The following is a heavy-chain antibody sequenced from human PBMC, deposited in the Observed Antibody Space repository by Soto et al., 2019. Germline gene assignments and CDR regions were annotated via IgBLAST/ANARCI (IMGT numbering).Heavy chain of an antibody. Sequence: QVQLQESGPGLVKPSQTLSLTCTVSGASMSSGGYYWTWIRQSTGKGLEWIGYIYYSGSTYYNPSLESRVAISLDTSRSQFSLTLHSVTAADTAIYYCARDRHNNFFDPWGQGTLVTVSS. CDR1: GASMSSGGYY. D-gene: IGHD6-6*01. CDR2: IYYSGST. J-gene: IGHJ5*02. V-gene: IGHV4-31*03. CDR3: ARDRHNNFFDP.